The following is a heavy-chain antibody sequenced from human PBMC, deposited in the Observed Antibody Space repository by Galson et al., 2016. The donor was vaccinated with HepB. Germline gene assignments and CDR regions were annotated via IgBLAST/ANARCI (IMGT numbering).Heavy chain of an antibody. V-gene: IGHV1-3*04. J-gene: IGHJ3*02. CDR2: IRTDIGET. Sequence: QSGAEVKKPGASVKVSCKAYGYSFTVFSLHWLRQAPGQRLEWMGWIRTDIGETRSSQKFQGRVTLSMDTSANTAYMELSSLTSEDTSLYYCARDLDTGYSGRSRIGVAAFDIWGQGTTVTVSP. D-gene: IGHD5-12*01. CDR1: GYSFTVFS. CDR3: ARDLDTGYSGRSRIGVAAFDI.